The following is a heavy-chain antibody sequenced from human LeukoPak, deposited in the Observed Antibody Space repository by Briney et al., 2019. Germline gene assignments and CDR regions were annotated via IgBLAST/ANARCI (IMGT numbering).Heavy chain of an antibody. V-gene: IGHV4-59*01. D-gene: IGHD6-13*01. CDR3: ANAKKIAIYDY. J-gene: IGHJ4*02. Sequence: SETLSLTCTVSGASINNYYWSWIRQPPGKGLEWIGYLYYTGNTSYNPSLKSRVTMSVDTSKNQFSLKLSSVTAADTAVYYCANAKKIAIYDYWGQGTLVTVSS. CDR1: GASINNYY. CDR2: LYYTGNT.